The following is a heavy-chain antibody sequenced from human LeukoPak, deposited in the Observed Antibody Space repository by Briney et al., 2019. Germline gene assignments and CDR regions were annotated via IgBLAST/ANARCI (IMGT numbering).Heavy chain of an antibody. CDR1: GFTFSNYS. J-gene: IGHJ3*02. CDR2: ISSSSSYI. Sequence: GGSLRLSCAASGFTFSNYSMNWVRQAPGKGLEWVSSISSSSSYIYYADSVKGRFTISRDNAKNSLYLQMNSLRAEDTAVYYCVRGHVAVAAHDDAFDIWGQGTMVTVSS. D-gene: IGHD6-19*01. V-gene: IGHV3-21*01. CDR3: VRGHVAVAAHDDAFDI.